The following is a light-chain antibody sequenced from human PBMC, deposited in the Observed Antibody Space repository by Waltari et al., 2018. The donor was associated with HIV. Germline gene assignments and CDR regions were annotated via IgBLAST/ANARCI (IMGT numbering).Light chain of an antibody. Sequence: DIAMTQSPDTLTVSLGERATIHCRSSQKILYSANNKNYLAWYQQNSGHPPKVLFYRASTRESGVPNRFSGSGSGTDFTLTISSVQAEDVAVYYCQQYYSLPWTFGQGTKVEI. CDR3: QQYYSLPWT. CDR1: QKILYSANNKNY. CDR2: RAS. V-gene: IGKV4-1*01. J-gene: IGKJ1*01.